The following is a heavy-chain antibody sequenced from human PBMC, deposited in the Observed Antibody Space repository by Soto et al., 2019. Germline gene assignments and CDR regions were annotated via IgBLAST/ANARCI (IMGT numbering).Heavy chain of an antibody. D-gene: IGHD5-12*01. CDR1: GFTFSSYA. CDR3: AIDYPDIVATITPLRPAFAI. V-gene: IGHV3-30-3*02. CDR2: ISYDGSNK. Sequence: SLRLSCAASGFTFSSYAMHWVRQAPGKGLEWVAVISYDGSNKYYADSVKGRFTISRDNSKNTLYLQMNSLRAEDTAVYYFAIDYPDIVATITPLRPAFAIWGQGTMVTVSS. J-gene: IGHJ3*02.